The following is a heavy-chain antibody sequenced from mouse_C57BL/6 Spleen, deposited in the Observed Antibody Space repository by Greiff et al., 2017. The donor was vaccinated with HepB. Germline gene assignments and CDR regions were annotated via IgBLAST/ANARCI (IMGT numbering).Heavy chain of an antibody. V-gene: IGHV5-9*01. D-gene: IGHD2-2*01. J-gene: IGHJ1*03. CDR3: ARHGGLRDFDV. CDR1: GFTFSSYT. Sequence: EVQLQQSGGGLVKPGGSLKLSCAASGFTFSSYTMSWVRQTPEKRLEWVATISGGGGNTYYPDSVKGRFTISRDNAKNTLYLQMSSLRSEDTALYYCARHGGLRDFDVWGTGTTVTVSS. CDR2: ISGGGGNT.